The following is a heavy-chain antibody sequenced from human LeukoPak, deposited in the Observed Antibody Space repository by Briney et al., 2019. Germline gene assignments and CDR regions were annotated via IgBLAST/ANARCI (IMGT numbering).Heavy chain of an antibody. CDR1: GFTFSSYA. V-gene: IGHV3-23*01. Sequence: GGSLRLSCAASGFTFSSYAMSWVRQAPGKGLEWVSAISGSGGSTYYADSVKGRFTISRDNSKNTLYLQMNSLRAEDTAVYYCAKEHHYYDSSGYYYGYWGQGTLVTVSS. CDR3: AKEHHYYDSSGYYYGY. J-gene: IGHJ4*02. D-gene: IGHD3-22*01. CDR2: ISGSGGST.